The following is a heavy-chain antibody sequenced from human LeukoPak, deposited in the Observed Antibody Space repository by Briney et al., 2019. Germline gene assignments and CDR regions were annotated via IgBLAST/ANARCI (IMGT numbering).Heavy chain of an antibody. J-gene: IGHJ4*02. V-gene: IGHV3-23*01. CDR1: GFTFSSYA. CDR3: ANWREGARPGFDY. CDR2: ISGGGRTT. Sequence: GWSLRLSCAASGFTFSSYAMTWVRQAPGKGLEWVSAISGGGRTTYYADSVRGRFTISRDNSKNTLYLQMSSLRDADTALYYCANWREGARPGFDYWGQGALVTVSS. D-gene: IGHD1-26*01.